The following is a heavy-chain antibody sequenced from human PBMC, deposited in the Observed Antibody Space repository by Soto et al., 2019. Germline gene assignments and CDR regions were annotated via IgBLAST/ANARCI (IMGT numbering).Heavy chain of an antibody. CDR2: ISGSGGST. CDR3: AKRNWGGWYFDL. V-gene: IGHV3-23*01. D-gene: IGHD7-27*01. Sequence: EVQLLESGGGLVQPGGSLRLSCAASGFTFSSYAMSWVLQAPGNGLEWVSVISGSGGSTYYADSVKGRFTISRDNSKNTLYLQMNSLRAEDTAVYYCAKRNWGGWYFDLWGRGTLVTVSS. CDR1: GFTFSSYA. J-gene: IGHJ2*01.